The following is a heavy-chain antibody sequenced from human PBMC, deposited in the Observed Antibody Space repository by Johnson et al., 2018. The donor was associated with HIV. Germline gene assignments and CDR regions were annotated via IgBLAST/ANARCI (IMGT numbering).Heavy chain of an antibody. D-gene: IGHD3-10*01. CDR2: IYSGGST. CDR1: GFSFSDYY. CDR3: ARDASYYGSANDAFDI. J-gene: IGHJ3*02. V-gene: IGHV3-66*01. Sequence: VQLVESGGGLVQPGGSLRLSCAASGFSFSDYYMSWIRQAPGKGLEWVSVIYSGGSTYYADSVKGRFTISRDNSKNTLYLQMKSLRAEDTAVYYCARDASYYGSANDAFDIWGQGTMVTVSA.